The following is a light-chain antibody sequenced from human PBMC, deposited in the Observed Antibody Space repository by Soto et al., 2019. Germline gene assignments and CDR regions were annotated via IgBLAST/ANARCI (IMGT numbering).Light chain of an antibody. CDR3: QHYNNWPPWT. V-gene: IGKV3-15*01. J-gene: IGKJ5*01. Sequence: EIVMTQPPATLSVSPGERATLSFRASQSISSNLAWYQQKPGQAPRLLIYGASTRATAIPARFSGSGSGTQFTLTITSLQSEDFAVYYCQHYNNWPPWTFGQGTRLEIK. CDR1: QSISSN. CDR2: GAS.